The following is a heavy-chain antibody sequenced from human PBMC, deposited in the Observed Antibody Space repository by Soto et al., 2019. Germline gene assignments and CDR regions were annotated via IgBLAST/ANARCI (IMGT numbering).Heavy chain of an antibody. J-gene: IGHJ6*02. V-gene: IGHV1-8*01. CDR2: MNPNSGNT. D-gene: IGHD3-3*01. Sequence: ASVKVSCKASGYTFTSYDINWVRQATGQGLEWVGWMNPNSGNTGYAQKFQGRVTMTRNTSISTAYMELSSLRSEDTAVYYCARGSGDFWSGYLDYYYGMDVWGQGTTVTVSS. CDR3: ARGSGDFWSGYLDYYYGMDV. CDR1: GYTFTSYD.